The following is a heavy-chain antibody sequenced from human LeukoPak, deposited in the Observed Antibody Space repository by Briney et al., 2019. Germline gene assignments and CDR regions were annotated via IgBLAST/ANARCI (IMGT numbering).Heavy chain of an antibody. Sequence: GGSLRLSCAASGFTFSSYAMSWVRQAPGKGLEWVSAISGSGGSTYYADSVKGRFTISRDNSKNTLYLQMNSLRAEDTAVYYCAKAAIQNSSGYKSGQHWCQGTLVTVSS. V-gene: IGHV3-23*01. CDR1: GFTFSSYA. CDR2: ISGSGGST. CDR3: AKAAIQNSSGYKSGQH. J-gene: IGHJ1*01. D-gene: IGHD3-22*01.